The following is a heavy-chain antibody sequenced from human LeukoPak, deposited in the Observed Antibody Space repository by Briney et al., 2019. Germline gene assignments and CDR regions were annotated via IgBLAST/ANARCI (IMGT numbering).Heavy chain of an antibody. V-gene: IGHV4-59*08. Sequence: PPETLSLTCTVSGGSISSYYWSWIRQPPGKGLEWIGYIYYSGSTDYNPSLKSRVTISVDTSKNQFSLKLSSVTAADTAVYYCARQRVPGAFDIWGQGTMVTVSS. CDR1: GGSISSYY. D-gene: IGHD2-2*01. CDR3: ARQRVPGAFDI. CDR2: IYYSGST. J-gene: IGHJ3*02.